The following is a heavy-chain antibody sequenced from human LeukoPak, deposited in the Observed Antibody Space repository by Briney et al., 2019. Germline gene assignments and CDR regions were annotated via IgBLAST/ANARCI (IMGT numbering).Heavy chain of an antibody. J-gene: IGHJ4*02. V-gene: IGHV1-69*01. CDR2: IIPIFGTA. Sequence: SVKVSCKASGGTFSSYAISWVRQAPGQGLEWMGGIIPIFGTANYAQKFQGRVTITADESTSTAYMELSSLRSEDTAVYCCARDPNSGSYYQMDYWGQGTLVTVSS. CDR1: GGTFSSYA. CDR3: ARDPNSGSYYQMDY. D-gene: IGHD1-26*01.